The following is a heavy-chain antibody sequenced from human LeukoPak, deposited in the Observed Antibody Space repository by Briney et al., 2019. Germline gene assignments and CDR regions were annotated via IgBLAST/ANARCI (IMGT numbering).Heavy chain of an antibody. CDR2: IPYSGSA. CDR3: ARPARDGDHYY. J-gene: IGHJ4*02. D-gene: IGHD7-27*01. CDR1: GDSISSSSYF. V-gene: IGHV4-39*01. Sequence: PSETLSLTCAVSGDSISSSSYFWGWIRQPPGKGLEWIGSIPYSGSASYNPSLKSRVIISIDTSKNQLSLEVRSVTAADTAVYYCARPARDGDHYYWGQGTLVTVSP.